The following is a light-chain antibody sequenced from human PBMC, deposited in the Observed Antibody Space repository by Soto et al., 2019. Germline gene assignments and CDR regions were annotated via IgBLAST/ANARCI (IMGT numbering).Light chain of an antibody. V-gene: IGKV3-11*01. CDR3: QQGGT. CDR1: QSVRSY. Sequence: EIVWTQSPATLSLSPGERATLSCRASQSVRSYLGWYQQRPGQAPRLLIYDASNRVTAIPTRFSGSGSGTDFTLTISSLEPENFVVYYCQQGGTFGQGTRLEIK. J-gene: IGKJ5*01. CDR2: DAS.